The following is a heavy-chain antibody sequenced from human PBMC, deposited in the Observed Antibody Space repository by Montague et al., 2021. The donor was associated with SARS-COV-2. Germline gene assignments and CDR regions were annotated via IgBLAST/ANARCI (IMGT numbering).Heavy chain of an antibody. CDR1: GFTFSSYA. CDR2: ISYDGSNK. J-gene: IGHJ4*02. Sequence: SLRLSCAASGFTFSSYAMHWVRQAPGKGLEWVAAISYDGSNKYYXDSVKGRFTISRDNSKNMLYVQMNSLRAEDTAVYYCARDDYDILTGPFDYWGQGTLVTVSS. V-gene: IGHV3-30*04. CDR3: ARDDYDILTGPFDY. D-gene: IGHD3-9*01.